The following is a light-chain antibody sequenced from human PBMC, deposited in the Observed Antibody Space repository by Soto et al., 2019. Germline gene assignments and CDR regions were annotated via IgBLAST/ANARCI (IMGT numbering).Light chain of an antibody. CDR3: AAWDDSLSGWV. J-gene: IGLJ3*02. Sequence: QSVRTQPPSASGTPGQRVTISCSGSFSNIGSNYVYWYQQLPGTAPKLLIYRNNQRPSGVPDRFSGSKSGTSASLAISGLRSEDEADYYCAAWDDSLSGWVFGGGTQLTVL. CDR2: RNN. CDR1: FSNIGSNY. V-gene: IGLV1-47*01.